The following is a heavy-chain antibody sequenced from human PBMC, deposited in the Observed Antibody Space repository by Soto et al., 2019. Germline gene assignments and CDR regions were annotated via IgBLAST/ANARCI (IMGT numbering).Heavy chain of an antibody. Sequence: GSLRLSCAASGLTVSGKKYVAWVRQAPGKGLEWVSALYDVDGSFYSDSVKGRFTTSSDSSKATVYLQMNDLRPADTAVYYCATWHEREHAYDVWGQGTTVTVSS. J-gene: IGHJ3*01. V-gene: IGHV3-53*01. CDR2: LYDVDGS. CDR3: ATWHEREHAYDV. CDR1: GLTVSGKKY. D-gene: IGHD1-1*01.